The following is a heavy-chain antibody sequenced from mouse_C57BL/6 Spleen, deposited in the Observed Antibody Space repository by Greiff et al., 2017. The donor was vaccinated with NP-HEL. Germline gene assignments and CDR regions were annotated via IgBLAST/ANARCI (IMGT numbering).Heavy chain of an antibody. CDR3: ARPYYGSSLDY. V-gene: IGHV1-80*01. Sequence: QVQLQQSGAELVKPGASVKISCKASCYAFSSYWMNWVKQRPGKGLEWIGQIYPGDGDTNYNGKFKGKATLTADKSSSTAYMQLSSLTSEDSAVYFCARPYYGSSLDYWGQGTTLTVSS. CDR2: IYPGDGDT. D-gene: IGHD1-1*01. J-gene: IGHJ2*01. CDR1: CYAFSSYW.